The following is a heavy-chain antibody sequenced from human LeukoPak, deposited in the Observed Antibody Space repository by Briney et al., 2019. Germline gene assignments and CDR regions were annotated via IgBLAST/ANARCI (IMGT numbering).Heavy chain of an antibody. V-gene: IGHV4-59*01. D-gene: IGHD5-12*01. CDR2: IYYSGST. J-gene: IGHJ6*02. CDR1: GGSISSYY. CDR3: ARGGYSGYDSPYYYYGMDV. Sequence: SETLSLTCTVSGGSISSYYWSWIRQPPGKGLEWIGYIYYSGSTNYNPSLKSRVTISVDTSKNQFSLKLSSVTAADTAVYYCARGGYSGYDSPYYYYGMDVWGQGATVTVSS.